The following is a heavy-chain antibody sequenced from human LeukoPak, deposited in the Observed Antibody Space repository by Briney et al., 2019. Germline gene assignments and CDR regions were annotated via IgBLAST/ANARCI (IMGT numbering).Heavy chain of an antibody. CDR3: ARGATMVRGVIIYFDY. V-gene: IGHV4-31*03. CDR1: GGSISSGGYY. J-gene: IGHJ4*02. D-gene: IGHD3-10*01. Sequence: SETLSLTCTVSGGSISSGGYYWSWIRQHPGKGLEWIGYIYYSGSTYYNPSLKRRVTISVDTSKNQFSLKLSSVTAADTAVYYCARGATMVRGVIIYFDYWGQGTLVTVSS. CDR2: IYYSGST.